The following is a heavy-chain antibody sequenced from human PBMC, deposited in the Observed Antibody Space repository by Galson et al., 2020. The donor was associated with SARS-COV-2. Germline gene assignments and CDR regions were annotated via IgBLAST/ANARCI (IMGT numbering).Heavy chain of an antibody. V-gene: IGHV3-21*01. CDR1: GFPFRSYS. Sequence: NSGGSLRLSCTASGFPFRSYSMNWVRQAPGKGLEWVSSISSSNTYIYYADSMKGRFTISRDNSKNTLYLQMDSLTTEDTAVYYCARETDDYTSSWYDYWGQGTLVTVSS. CDR2: ISSSNTYI. D-gene: IGHD6-13*01. CDR3: ARETDDYTSSWYDY. J-gene: IGHJ4*02.